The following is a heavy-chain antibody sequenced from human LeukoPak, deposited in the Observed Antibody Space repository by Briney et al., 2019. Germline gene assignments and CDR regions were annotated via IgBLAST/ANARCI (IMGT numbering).Heavy chain of an antibody. Sequence: SETLSLTCTVSGGSISSSSYYWGWIRQPPGKGLEWIGSIYYSGSTYYNPSLKSRVTISVDTSKNQFSLKLSSVTAADTAVYYCARVIFYDSWSGYTDYWGQGTLVTVSS. CDR3: ARVIFYDSWSGYTDY. J-gene: IGHJ4*02. D-gene: IGHD3-3*01. V-gene: IGHV4-39*01. CDR1: GGSISSSSYY. CDR2: IYYSGST.